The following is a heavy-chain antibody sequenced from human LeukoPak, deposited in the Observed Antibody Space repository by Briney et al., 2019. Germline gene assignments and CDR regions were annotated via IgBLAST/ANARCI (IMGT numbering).Heavy chain of an antibody. D-gene: IGHD6-13*01. Sequence: ASVKVSCKASGYRFTSYGISWVRQAPGQGLEWMGWISAYNGNTNYAQKLQGRVTMTTDTSTSTAYMELRSLRSDDTAVYYCARAHLMAAAGYNWFDPWGQGTLVTVSS. J-gene: IGHJ5*02. CDR2: ISAYNGNT. CDR3: ARAHLMAAAGYNWFDP. V-gene: IGHV1-18*01. CDR1: GYRFTSYG.